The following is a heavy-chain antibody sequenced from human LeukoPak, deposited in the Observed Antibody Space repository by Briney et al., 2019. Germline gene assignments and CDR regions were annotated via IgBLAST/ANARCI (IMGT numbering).Heavy chain of an antibody. J-gene: IGHJ4*02. Sequence: PSETLSLTCTVSGGSISIYYWSWLRQPDGKGLEWLGHIYTSGSTNYNPSLKRRVTMSVDTSKKQLSLKLSSVTAAATAVYYCARVEGGATDYWGQGTLVTVSS. V-gene: IGHV4-4*07. D-gene: IGHD1-26*01. CDR3: ARVEGGATDY. CDR2: IYTSGST. CDR1: GGSISIYY.